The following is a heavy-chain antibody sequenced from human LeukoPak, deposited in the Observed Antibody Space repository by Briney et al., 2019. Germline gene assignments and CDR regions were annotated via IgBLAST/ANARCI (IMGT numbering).Heavy chain of an antibody. CDR3: ARGVVANYFDY. J-gene: IGHJ4*02. CDR1: GDSISSYY. CDR2: IYYSGST. Sequence: SETLSLTCTVSGDSISSYYWSWIRQPPAKGLEWIGYIYYSGSTNYNPSLKSRVTISVDTSKNQFSLKLSSVTAADTAVYYCARGVVANYFDYWGQGTLVTVSS. V-gene: IGHV4-59*01. D-gene: IGHD3-22*01.